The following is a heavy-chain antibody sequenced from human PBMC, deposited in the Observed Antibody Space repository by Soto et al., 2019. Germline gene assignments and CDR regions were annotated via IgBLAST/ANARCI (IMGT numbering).Heavy chain of an antibody. V-gene: IGHV3-23*01. CDR2: ITGSGSDT. CDR3: AKLGSSSWSPHYYFDY. Sequence: GGSLRLCCAASGFTFYNYAMGWVRQAPGKGLEWVSAITGSGSDTYYVDSVKGRFTISRDNSENTLYLQMNSLRAEDTAIYYCAKLGSSSWSPHYYFDYWGQGTLVTVSS. CDR1: GFTFYNYA. D-gene: IGHD2-2*01. J-gene: IGHJ4*02.